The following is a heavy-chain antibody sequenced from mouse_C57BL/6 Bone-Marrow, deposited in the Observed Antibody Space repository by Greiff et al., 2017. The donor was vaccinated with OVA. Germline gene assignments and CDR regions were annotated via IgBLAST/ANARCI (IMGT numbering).Heavy chain of an antibody. V-gene: IGHV1-81*01. CDR1: GYTFTSYG. Sequence: QVQLQQSGAELARPGASVKLSCKASGYTFTSYGISWVKQRTGQGLEWIGEIYPRSGNTYYNEKFKGKATLTADKSSSTAYMELRSLTSEDPAVYYCARYITTVVGTDAMDYWGQGTSVTVSS. CDR3: ARYITTVVGTDAMDY. CDR2: IYPRSGNT. J-gene: IGHJ4*01. D-gene: IGHD1-1*01.